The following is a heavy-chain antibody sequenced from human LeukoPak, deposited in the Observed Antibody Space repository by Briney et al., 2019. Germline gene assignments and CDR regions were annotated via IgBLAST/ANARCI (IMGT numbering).Heavy chain of an antibody. Sequence: SETLSLTCTVSGGSISSSSYYWNWIRQPPGKGLEWIGSVNYGGPTYYNPSLKSRVTISVDTSRNQFSLKLSSVTAADTSVYYCGRRDSGTYYRFDYWGQGSLVTVSS. V-gene: IGHV4-39*01. J-gene: IGHJ4*02. CDR3: GRRDSGTYYRFDY. CDR1: GGSISSSSYY. CDR2: VNYGGPT. D-gene: IGHD1-26*01.